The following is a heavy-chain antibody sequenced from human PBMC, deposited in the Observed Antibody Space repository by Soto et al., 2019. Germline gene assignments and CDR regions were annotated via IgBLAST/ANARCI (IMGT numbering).Heavy chain of an antibody. V-gene: IGHV3-23*01. Sequence: EVQLLESGGGLVQPGGALRLSCAASGFTFSSHAMSWVRQAPGKGLEWVSSMSGSGDNTYYADSLKGRFTVSRDNSKNTLYLKMNSLRVEDTAVYYCAKGSYDNYWWFDPWGQGTLVTVSS. CDR3: AKGSYDNYWWFDP. CDR1: GFTFSSHA. CDR2: MSGSGDNT. D-gene: IGHD3-9*01. J-gene: IGHJ5*02.